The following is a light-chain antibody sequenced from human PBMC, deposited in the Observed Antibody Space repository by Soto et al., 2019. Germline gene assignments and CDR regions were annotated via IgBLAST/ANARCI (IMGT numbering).Light chain of an antibody. V-gene: IGKV3-11*01. J-gene: IGKJ4*01. Sequence: EIVLTQSPAALSLSPGERATLSCRASESVSTYLAWYQQKPGQAPRLLIYDASKRATDIPARFSGSGSGTDFTLTISCLEPEDFATYYCQQANSFPLTFGGGTKVEIK. CDR2: DAS. CDR3: QQANSFPLT. CDR1: ESVSTY.